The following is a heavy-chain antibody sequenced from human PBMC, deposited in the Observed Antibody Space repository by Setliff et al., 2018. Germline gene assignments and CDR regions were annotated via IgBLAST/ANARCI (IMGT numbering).Heavy chain of an antibody. D-gene: IGHD1-26*01. CDR2: INPNTGGT. CDR1: GYTFSDYY. V-gene: IGHV1-2*02. J-gene: IGHJ4*02. CDR3: ARDLLGSQGRTFDL. Sequence: ASVKVSCKASGYTFSDYYMHWIRQAPGQGPEWMGCINPNTGGTRFAQKFQFGDTMTADKAITTAYMELTRLTSDDTAMYYCARDLLGSQGRTFDLWGQGTLVTVSS.